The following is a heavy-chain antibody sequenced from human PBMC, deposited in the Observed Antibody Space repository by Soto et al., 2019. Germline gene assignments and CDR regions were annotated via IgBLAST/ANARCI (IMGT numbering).Heavy chain of an antibody. CDR2: ISYDGSNK. CDR3: ARDQGLAARPGKYYYYYGMDV. CDR1: GFTFSSYA. D-gene: IGHD6-6*01. V-gene: IGHV3-30-3*01. Sequence: PGGSLRLSCAASGFTFSSYAMHWVRQAPGKGLEWVAVISYDGSNKYYADSVKGRFTISRDNSKNTLYLQMNSLRAEDTAVYYCARDQGLAARPGKYYYYYGMDVWGQGTTVTVSS. J-gene: IGHJ6*02.